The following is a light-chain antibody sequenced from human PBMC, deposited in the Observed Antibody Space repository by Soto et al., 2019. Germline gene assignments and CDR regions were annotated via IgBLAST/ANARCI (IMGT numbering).Light chain of an antibody. CDR3: QQANTFPFT. V-gene: IGKV1-12*02. Sequence: DIQMTQSPSSVSASVGDRVTFTCRASQHISSWLAWYQQKPGKAPKLLIAAASILQSGVPSRFSGSGYGTDFTLTISSPQPEDFATYFCQQANTFPFTFGHGTRLEIK. CDR1: QHISSW. CDR2: AAS. J-gene: IGKJ3*01.